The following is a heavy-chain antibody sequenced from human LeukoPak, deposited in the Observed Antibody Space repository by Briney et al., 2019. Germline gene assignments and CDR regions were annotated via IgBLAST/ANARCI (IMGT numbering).Heavy chain of an antibody. Sequence: PGGSLRLSCAASGFTFSSYEMNWVRQAPGKGLEWVSYISSSGSTIYYADSVKDRFTISRDNAKNSLYLQMNSLRAEDTAVYYCARDTDYYDSSGYKFDAFDIWGQGTMVTVSS. J-gene: IGHJ3*02. CDR3: ARDTDYYDSSGYKFDAFDI. CDR1: GFTFSSYE. D-gene: IGHD3-22*01. V-gene: IGHV3-48*03. CDR2: ISSSGSTI.